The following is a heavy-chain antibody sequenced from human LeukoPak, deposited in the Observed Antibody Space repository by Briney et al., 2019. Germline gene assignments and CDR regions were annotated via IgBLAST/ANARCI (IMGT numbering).Heavy chain of an antibody. J-gene: IGHJ4*02. CDR1: GYTFTSYG. CDR3: ARPRRYVVAYYFDY. CDR2: ISAYNGNT. Sequence: ASVKVSCKASGYTFTSYGISWVRQAPGQGLEWMGWISAYNGNTNYAQNLQGRVTVTTDTSTGTAYMELRSLRSDDTAVYYCARPRRYVVAYYFDYWGQGTLVTVSS. V-gene: IGHV1-18*01. D-gene: IGHD3-22*01.